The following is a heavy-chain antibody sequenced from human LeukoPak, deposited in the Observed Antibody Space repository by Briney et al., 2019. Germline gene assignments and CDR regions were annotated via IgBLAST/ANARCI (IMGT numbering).Heavy chain of an antibody. CDR3: ARDRAVAGSFYYYYGMDV. Sequence: GGSLRLSCAASGFTVSSNYMSWVRQAPGKGLEWVSVIYSGGSTYYADSVKGRFTISRDNSKNTLYLQMNSLRAEDTAVYYCARDRAVAGSFYYYYGMDVWGQGTTVTVSS. CDR2: IYSGGST. J-gene: IGHJ6*02. CDR1: GFTVSSNY. D-gene: IGHD6-19*01. V-gene: IGHV3-66*01.